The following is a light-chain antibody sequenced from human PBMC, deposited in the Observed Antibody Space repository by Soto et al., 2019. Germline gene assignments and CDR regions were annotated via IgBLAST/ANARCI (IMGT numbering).Light chain of an antibody. CDR2: DVN. V-gene: IGLV2-14*03. Sequence: QSVLTQPASVSGSPGQSITISCTGTNSDVGGYNFVSWYQHHPGKAPKLMIYDVNNRPSGVSNRFSGSKSGNTASLTISGLQAEDEADYYCSSYTSGKTLVFGTGTKVTVL. CDR3: SSYTSGKTLV. CDR1: NSDVGGYNF. J-gene: IGLJ1*01.